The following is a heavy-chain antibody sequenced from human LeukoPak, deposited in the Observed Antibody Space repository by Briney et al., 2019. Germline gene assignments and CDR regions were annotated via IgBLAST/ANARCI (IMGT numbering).Heavy chain of an antibody. CDR3: AKEGRSYSAGPYYYNYMDV. V-gene: IGHV3-30*02. Sequence: GGSLRLSCAAPGFTFSGYGMHWVRQAPGEGLEWVAFIRYDGTNKYYVDSVKGRFTISRDNDENTLYLQMNSLRGEDTAVYYCAKEGRSYSAGPYYYNYMDVWGKGTKVTISS. CDR1: GFTFSGYG. CDR2: IRYDGTNK. D-gene: IGHD3-10*01. J-gene: IGHJ6*03.